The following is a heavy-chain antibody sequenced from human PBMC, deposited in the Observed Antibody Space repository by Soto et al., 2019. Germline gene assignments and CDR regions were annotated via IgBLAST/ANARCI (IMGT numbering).Heavy chain of an antibody. J-gene: IGHJ4*02. V-gene: IGHV3-30-3*01. CDR1: GLTFSSYA. Sequence: GGSLRLSCAASGLTFSSYAMHWVRQAPGKGLEWVAVISYDGSNKYYADSVKGRFTISRDNSKNTLYLQMNSLRAEDTAVYYCARGDMDYYDSSGYYPFDYWGQGTLVTVSS. CDR3: ARGDMDYYDSSGYYPFDY. CDR2: ISYDGSNK. D-gene: IGHD3-22*01.